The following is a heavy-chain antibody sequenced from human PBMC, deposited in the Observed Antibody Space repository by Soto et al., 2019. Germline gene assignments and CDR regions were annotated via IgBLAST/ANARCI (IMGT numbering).Heavy chain of an antibody. V-gene: IGHV3-23*01. D-gene: IGHD7-27*01. CDR2: ISGSGGST. J-gene: IGHJ4*02. CDR3: AKEVSLGSTVDLGY. Sequence: AGGSLRLSCAASGFTFSIFAMSCVRQSPGKGLEWVSTISGSGGSTYYADAVKGRFSISRDNSMGTLYLQMKSLRVEDTAIYYCAKEVSLGSTVDLGYWGQGTLVTVSS. CDR1: GFTFSIFA.